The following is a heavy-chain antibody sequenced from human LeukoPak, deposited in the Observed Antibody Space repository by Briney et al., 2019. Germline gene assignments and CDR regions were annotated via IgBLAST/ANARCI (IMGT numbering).Heavy chain of an antibody. CDR1: GFSVSSYG. V-gene: IGHV3-23*01. J-gene: IGHJ6*03. CDR3: AKGADIVVVPAAIIISYMDV. Sequence: PGGSLRLSCAVSGFSVSSYGMSWVRQAPGKGLEWVSAITVSGDTTYYADSVKGRFTISRDNSKNTLYLQMNSLRAEDTAVYYCAKGADIVVVPAAIIISYMDVWGKGTTVTVSS. CDR2: ITVSGDTT. D-gene: IGHD2-2*02.